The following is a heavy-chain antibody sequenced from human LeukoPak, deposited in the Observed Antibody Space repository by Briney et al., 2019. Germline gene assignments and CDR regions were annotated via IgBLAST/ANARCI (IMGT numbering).Heavy chain of an antibody. J-gene: IGHJ4*02. V-gene: IGHV4-39*07. CDR2: IYYSGNT. CDR3: ARGIDGYNS. Sequence: SETLSLTCTVSGGSIRSTNYYWGWIRQPPGKGLEWIGSIYYSGNTYHSPSLMSRVTISVDTSKNQFSLKLTSVTAADTAVYYCARGIDGYNSWGQGTLVTVSS. CDR1: GGSIRSTNYY. D-gene: IGHD5-24*01.